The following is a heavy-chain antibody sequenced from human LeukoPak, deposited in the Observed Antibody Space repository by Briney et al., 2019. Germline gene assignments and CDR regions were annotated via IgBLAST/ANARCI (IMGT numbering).Heavy chain of an antibody. V-gene: IGHV5-51*01. Sequence: PGESLKISCKGSGYSFTSYWIGWVRQMPGKGLEWMGIIYPGDSDTRYSPSFQGQVTISADKSISTAYLQWSSLKASDTAMYYCARIIVGATNYYYGMDVWGQGTTVTVSS. CDR1: GYSFTSYW. CDR3: ARIIVGATNYYYGMDV. CDR2: IYPGDSDT. D-gene: IGHD1-26*01. J-gene: IGHJ6*02.